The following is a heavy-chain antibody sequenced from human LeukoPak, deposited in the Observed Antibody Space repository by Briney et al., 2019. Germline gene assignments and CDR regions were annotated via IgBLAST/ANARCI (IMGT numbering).Heavy chain of an antibody. CDR3: ARVLQIVVVPADNTVLMVYEDY. Sequence: GASVKVSCKASGYTFTSYGISWVRQAPGQGLEWMGWISAYNGNTNYAQKLQGRVTMTTDTSTSTAYMELRSLRSDDTAVYYCARVLQIVVVPADNTVLMVYEDYWGQGTLVTVSS. CDR1: GYTFTSYG. V-gene: IGHV1-18*01. J-gene: IGHJ4*02. CDR2: ISAYNGNT. D-gene: IGHD2-2*01.